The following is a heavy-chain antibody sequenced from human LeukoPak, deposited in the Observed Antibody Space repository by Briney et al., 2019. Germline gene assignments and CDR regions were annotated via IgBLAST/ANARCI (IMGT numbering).Heavy chain of an antibody. D-gene: IGHD3-9*01. CDR1: GGTFSSYA. CDR3: ARELGILTGYYND. V-gene: IGHV1-69*06. Sequence: ASVKVSCKASGGTFSSYAISWVRQAPGQGLEWMGGIIPIFGTANYAQKFQGRVTITADKSTSTAYMELSSLRSDDTAVYYCARELGILTGYYNDWGQGTLVTVSS. J-gene: IGHJ4*02. CDR2: IIPIFGTA.